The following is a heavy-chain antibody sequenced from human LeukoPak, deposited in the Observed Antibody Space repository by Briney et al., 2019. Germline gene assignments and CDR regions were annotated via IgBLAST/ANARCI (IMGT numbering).Heavy chain of an antibody. Sequence: SETLSLTCTVSGYSISSDYYWGWIRQPPGKGLEWIGEINPSGSTHYNPSLKSRVTISIDTSNNQFSLKLTSVTAADTAVYYCARGGSGWSYSFDYWGQGILVTVSS. D-gene: IGHD6-19*01. CDR3: ARGGSGWSYSFDY. CDR1: GYSISSDYY. J-gene: IGHJ4*02. V-gene: IGHV4-38-2*02. CDR2: INPSGST.